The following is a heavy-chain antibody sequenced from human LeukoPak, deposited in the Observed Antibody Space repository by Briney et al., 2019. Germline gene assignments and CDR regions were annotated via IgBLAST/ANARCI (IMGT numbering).Heavy chain of an antibody. D-gene: IGHD5-18*01. CDR1: GYTFTSYG. J-gene: IGHJ6*03. CDR2: ISAYNGNT. CDR3: ARVQSYGPYYYYYMDV. V-gene: IGHV1-18*01. Sequence: GASVKVSCKASGYTFTSYGISWVRQAPGQGLEWMGWISAYNGNTNYAQKLQGRVTMTTDTSTSTAYMELRSLRSDDTAVYYSARVQSYGPYYYYYMDVWGKGTTVTVSS.